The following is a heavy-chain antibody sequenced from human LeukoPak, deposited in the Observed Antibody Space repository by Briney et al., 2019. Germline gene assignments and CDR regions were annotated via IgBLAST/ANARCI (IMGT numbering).Heavy chain of an antibody. CDR3: VRDGGVSGYDLLDY. CDR1: GFTFSHYW. Sequence: GGSLRLSCAASGFTFSHYWMTWVRQAPGKGLEWVAQINQDGSEEYYMDSVKARFTISRDNAKNSVFPQMNSLRAEDMAVYYCVRDGGVSGYDLLDYWGQGTLVTVSS. J-gene: IGHJ4*02. D-gene: IGHD5-12*01. CDR2: INQDGSEE. V-gene: IGHV3-7*01.